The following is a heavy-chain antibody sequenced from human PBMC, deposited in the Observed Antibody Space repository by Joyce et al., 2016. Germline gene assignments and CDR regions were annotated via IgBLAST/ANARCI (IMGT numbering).Heavy chain of an antibody. D-gene: IGHD6-25*01. CDR2: ISYDVVYK. V-gene: IGHV3-30*18. CDR3: AKILTAGHSSGWFLDY. Sequence: QVQLVESGGGVVQPGRSLRLSCTASGLTLSNYGVHWCRQAPGKGLGWVAVISYDVVYKYYSDSVKGRFTISRDNSRDTLFLEMNSLRAEDTAVYYCAKILTAGHSSGWFLDYWGQGTLVTVSS. CDR1: GLTLSNYG. J-gene: IGHJ4*02.